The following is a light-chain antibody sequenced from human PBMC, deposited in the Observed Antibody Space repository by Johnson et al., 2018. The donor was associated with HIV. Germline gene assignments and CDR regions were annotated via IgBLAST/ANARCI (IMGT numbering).Light chain of an antibody. CDR3: ASWDRSLTVGTV. Sequence: QSVLTQPPSVSAAPGQKVTISCSGSSSNIGNNFVSWYQQFPGAAPKLLIYENNKRPSGIPDRFSGSKSGTSATLNITGLQPGDEADYYCASWDRSLTVGTVFGPGTRVTVL. J-gene: IGLJ1*01. CDR2: ENN. V-gene: IGLV1-51*02. CDR1: SSNIGNNF.